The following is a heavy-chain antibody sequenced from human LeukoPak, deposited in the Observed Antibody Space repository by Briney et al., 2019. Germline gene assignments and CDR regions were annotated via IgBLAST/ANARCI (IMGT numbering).Heavy chain of an antibody. V-gene: IGHV3-74*01. CDR3: ASVTVLGKRNAFDN. CDR2: INSDGSST. Sequence: GGSLRLSCAASGFTFSSYWMHWVRQAPGKWLVWVSRINSDGSSTNYADSVKGRFTISRDNAKNALYLQMNSLRAEDTAVYYCASVTVLGKRNAFDNWGQGTMVTVSS. D-gene: IGHD7-27*01. J-gene: IGHJ3*02. CDR1: GFTFSSYW.